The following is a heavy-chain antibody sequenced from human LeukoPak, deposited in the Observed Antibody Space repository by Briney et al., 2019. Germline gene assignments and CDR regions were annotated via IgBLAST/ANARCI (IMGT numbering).Heavy chain of an antibody. D-gene: IGHD5-18*01. Sequence: ASVKVSCKASGYTFTSYDINWVRQATGQGLEWMGWMNPNSGNTGYAQKFQGRVTMTRNTSISTAYMELSSLRSEDTAVYYCARYEGIRAYYYYYMDVWGKGTTVTVSS. CDR1: GYTFTSYD. CDR3: ARYEGIRAYYYYYMDV. V-gene: IGHV1-8*01. CDR2: MNPNSGNT. J-gene: IGHJ6*03.